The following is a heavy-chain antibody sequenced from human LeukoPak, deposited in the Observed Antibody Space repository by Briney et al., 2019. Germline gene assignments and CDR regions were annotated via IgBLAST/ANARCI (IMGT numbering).Heavy chain of an antibody. CDR1: GFTFSSYS. Sequence: GGSLRLSCAASGFTFSSYSMNWVRQAPGKGLEWVSHITASGTAMFYADSVKGRFTISRVNAKNSLYLQMNSLRDEDTAVYYCARGPLAYCGGDCYHDYWGQGTLVTVSS. J-gene: IGHJ4*02. D-gene: IGHD2-21*02. V-gene: IGHV3-48*02. CDR2: ITASGTAM. CDR3: ARGPLAYCGGDCYHDY.